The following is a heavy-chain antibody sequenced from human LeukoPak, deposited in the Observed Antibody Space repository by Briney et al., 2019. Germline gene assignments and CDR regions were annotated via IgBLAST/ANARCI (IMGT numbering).Heavy chain of an antibody. D-gene: IGHD4-23*01. CDR1: GFSLSTRGVG. J-gene: IGHJ2*01. CDR3: AHSKLRYWYFDL. V-gene: IGHV2-5*01. CDR2: IYWNDDK. Sequence: SGPTLVKPTQTLTLTCTFSGFSLSTRGVGVGWIRQPPGKALEWLALIYWNDDKRYSPSLKSRLTITKDTSKNQVVLTMTNMDHVDTATYYCAHSKLRYWYFDLWGRGTLVTVSP.